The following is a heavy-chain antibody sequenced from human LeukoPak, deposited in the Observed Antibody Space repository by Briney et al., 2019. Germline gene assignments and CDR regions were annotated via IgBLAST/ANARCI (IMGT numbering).Heavy chain of an antibody. D-gene: IGHD3-3*01. CDR2: INQDGSEK. V-gene: IGHV3-7*01. CDR1: GFTFSSYW. CDR3: ARYFWSGYYPIDF. J-gene: IGHJ4*02. Sequence: GGSLRLSCAASGFTFSSYWMSWVRQAPGKGLEWVANINQDGSEKYYVDSVRGRFTVPRDNAKNSLYLLMNSLRAEDTAVYYCARYFWSGYYPIDFWGQGTLVTVSS.